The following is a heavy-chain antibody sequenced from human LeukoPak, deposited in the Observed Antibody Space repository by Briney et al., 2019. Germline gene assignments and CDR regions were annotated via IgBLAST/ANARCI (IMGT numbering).Heavy chain of an antibody. CDR3: ARDRSVGVLPAPPFDF. J-gene: IGHJ4*02. D-gene: IGHD6-6*01. CDR1: GGSISSSAYH. V-gene: IGHV4-39*07. Sequence: PSETLSLTCSVSGGSISSSAYHWGWIRQPPGKGLEWVGSIYYSGSTYYNPSLKSRLTISADTSKNQFSLTLTSVTAADTAVYYCARDRSVGVLPAPPFDFWGQGTLVTVSS. CDR2: IYYSGST.